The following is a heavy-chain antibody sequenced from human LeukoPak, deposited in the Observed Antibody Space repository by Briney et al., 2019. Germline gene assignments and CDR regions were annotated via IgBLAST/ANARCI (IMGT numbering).Heavy chain of an antibody. V-gene: IGHV3-74*01. J-gene: IGHJ4*02. D-gene: IGHD6-19*01. CDR2: INSDGSTT. CDR1: GFTFSTNW. CDR3: ARGPRYGSSGWYRSGFYNFDN. Sequence: GGSLRLSCAASGFTFSTNWMHWVRQAPGKGLVWVSRINSDGSTTNYADSVKGRFTISRDNAKNTLYLQMNSLRAEDTAVYYCARGPRYGSSGWYRSGFYNFDNWGQGSLVTVSS.